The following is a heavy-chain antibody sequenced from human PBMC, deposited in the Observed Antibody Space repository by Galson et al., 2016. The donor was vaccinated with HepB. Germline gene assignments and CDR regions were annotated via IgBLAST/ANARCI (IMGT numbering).Heavy chain of an antibody. J-gene: IGHJ1*01. V-gene: IGHV3-7*03. CDR2: IKPDGSEK. CDR3: ALYYYDSSGFVEYFQQ. D-gene: IGHD3-22*01. CDR1: GFTFSSVW. Sequence: SLRLSCATSGFTFSSVWMSWVRQAPGKGLEWVANIKPDGSEKYYVDSLQGRFTISRDNAKNALYLQMNSLGAEDTAVYYCALYYYDSSGFVEYFQQWGQGTRVTVSS.